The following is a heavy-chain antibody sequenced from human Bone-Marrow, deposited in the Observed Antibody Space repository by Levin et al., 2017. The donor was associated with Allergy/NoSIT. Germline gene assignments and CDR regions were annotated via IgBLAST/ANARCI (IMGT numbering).Heavy chain of an antibody. D-gene: IGHD1-14*01. J-gene: IGHJ3*02. V-gene: IGHV4-4*07. CDR1: GGSIRSDY. Sequence: PGGSLRLSCSVSGGSIRSDYWNWIRQPAGKGLEWIGRIHHSGVTNYNPFLNGRLTMSADTSQNHFSLKLTSVTAADTAVYFCARDRGIETAAGISFDIWGQGTMVTVSS. CDR2: IHHSGVT. CDR3: ARDRGIETAAGISFDI.